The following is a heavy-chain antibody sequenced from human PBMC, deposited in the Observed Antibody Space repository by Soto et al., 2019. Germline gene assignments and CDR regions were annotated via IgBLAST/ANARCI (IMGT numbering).Heavy chain of an antibody. Sequence: SETLSLTCTVSGGSISSGGYYWSWIRQHPGKGLEWIGYIYYSGSTYYNPSLKSRVTISVDTSKNQFSLKLSSVTAADTAVYYCARAITMVRGVIGELNWFDPWGQGTLVTVS. D-gene: IGHD3-10*01. CDR3: ARAITMVRGVIGELNWFDP. CDR2: IYYSGST. V-gene: IGHV4-31*03. CDR1: GGSISSGGYY. J-gene: IGHJ5*02.